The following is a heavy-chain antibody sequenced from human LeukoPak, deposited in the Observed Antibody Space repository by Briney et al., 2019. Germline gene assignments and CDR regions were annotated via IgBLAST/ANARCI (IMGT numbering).Heavy chain of an antibody. CDR3: AIVPGTEAFDI. V-gene: IGHV3-30-3*01. J-gene: IGHJ3*02. CDR2: ISYDGSYK. CDR1: GFTFSSYA. D-gene: IGHD1-1*01. Sequence: GGPLRLSCAASGFTFSSYAMHWVRQAPGKGLEWVAYISYDGSYKYYADSVKGRSNIYRDNSKNTLYLQMNSLRAEDTAVYYCAIVPGTEAFDIWGQGTMVTVSS.